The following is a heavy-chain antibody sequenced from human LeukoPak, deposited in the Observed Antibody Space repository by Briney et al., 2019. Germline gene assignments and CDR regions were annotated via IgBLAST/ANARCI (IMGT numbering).Heavy chain of an antibody. D-gene: IGHD6-6*01. V-gene: IGHV3-30*04. J-gene: IGHJ5*02. Sequence: PGRSLRLSCAVSGFAFSSHAMHWVRQAPGKGLEWVAVISYDENTKYYADSVKGRFTISRDNSRNTLYLQMNSLRADDTALYYCARDLYSSSSVNWFDPWGQGTLVTVSS. CDR3: ARDLYSSSSVNWFDP. CDR1: GFAFSSHA. CDR2: ISYDENTK.